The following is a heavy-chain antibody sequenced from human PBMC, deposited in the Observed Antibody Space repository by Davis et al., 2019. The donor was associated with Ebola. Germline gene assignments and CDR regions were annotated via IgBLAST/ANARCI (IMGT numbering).Heavy chain of an antibody. D-gene: IGHD3-3*01. CDR3: ALRLDVYDFWSGYSYNWFDP. CDR2: INHSGST. Sequence: SETLSLTCAVYGGSFSGYYWSWIRQPPGKGLEWIGEINHSGSTNYNPSLKSRVTISVDTSKNQFSLNLSSVTAADTAVYYCALRLDVYDFWSGYSYNWFDPWGQGTLVTVSS. CDR1: GGSFSGYY. J-gene: IGHJ5*02. V-gene: IGHV4-34*01.